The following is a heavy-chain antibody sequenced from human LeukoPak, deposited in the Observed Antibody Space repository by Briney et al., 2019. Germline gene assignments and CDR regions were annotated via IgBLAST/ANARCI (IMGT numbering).Heavy chain of an antibody. Sequence: GASVKVSCKASGGTFTSYAISWVRQAPGQGLEWMGGIIPIFGTANYAQKFQGRVTITTDESTSTAYMELSSLRSEDTAVYYCAREREGCDSSGYSYYFDYWGQGTLVTVSS. CDR2: IIPIFGTA. CDR3: AREREGCDSSGYSYYFDY. V-gene: IGHV1-69*05. CDR1: GGTFTSYA. J-gene: IGHJ4*02. D-gene: IGHD3-22*01.